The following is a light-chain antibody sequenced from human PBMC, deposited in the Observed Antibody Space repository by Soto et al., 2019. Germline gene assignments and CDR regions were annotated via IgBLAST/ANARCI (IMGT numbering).Light chain of an antibody. CDR3: QVWDSGSDDVV. J-gene: IGLJ2*01. V-gene: IGLV3-21*04. CDR1: NIGSKS. Sequence: SYVLTQPPSVSVAPGKTARIPCGGNNIGSKSVHWYQQKPGQAPVLVIYSDSDRPSGISERFSGSKFGSTATLTISRVELGDEADYYCQVWDSGSDDVVFGGGTKVTVL. CDR2: SDS.